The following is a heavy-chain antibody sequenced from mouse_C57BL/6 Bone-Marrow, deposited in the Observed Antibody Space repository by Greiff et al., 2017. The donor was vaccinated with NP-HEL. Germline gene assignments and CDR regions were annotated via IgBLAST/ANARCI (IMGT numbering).Heavy chain of an antibody. CDR1: FSPFPLSF. V-gene: IGHV1-69*01. CDR3: ARWGYYGSSYPYWYFDV. Sequence: QLQQSGAELVTPCASLPPSLPSSFSPFPLSFLPFFPPLPLQCLYLIGEIDPSDSYTNYNQKFKGKSTLTVDKSSSTAYMQLSSLTSEDSAVYYCARWGYYGSSYPYWYFDVWGTGTTVTVSS. D-gene: IGHD1-1*01. J-gene: IGHJ1*03. CDR2: IDPSDSYT.